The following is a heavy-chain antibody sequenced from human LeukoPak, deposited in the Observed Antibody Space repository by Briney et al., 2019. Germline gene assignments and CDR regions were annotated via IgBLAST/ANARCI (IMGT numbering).Heavy chain of an antibody. CDR3: AHRQRQLGLYCFAY. V-gene: IGHV2-5*02. CDR2: IYWDDDK. Sequence: SGPTLVKPPQTLTLTCTFSGFSLDTNGVGVGWIRQPPGKPLEWLALIYWDDDKRYSPSLKSRLAITKDTSKNQVVLTMTNMDPGDTATYYCAHRQRQLGLYCFAYWGQGTLVTVSS. D-gene: IGHD6-25*01. J-gene: IGHJ4*02. CDR1: GFSLDTNGVG.